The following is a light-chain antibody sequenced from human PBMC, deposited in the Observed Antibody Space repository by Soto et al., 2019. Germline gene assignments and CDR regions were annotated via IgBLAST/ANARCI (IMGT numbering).Light chain of an antibody. J-gene: IGLJ1*01. V-gene: IGLV2-14*03. CDR1: SSDVGGYNY. CDR2: DVN. Sequence: QSALTQPASVSGSPGQSITISCTGTSSDVGGYNYVSWYQHNPGKAPKLMMYDVNNRPSGVSNRFSGSKSGNAASLTISGLQAEDEADFCKSYTRSSPYVFGTGTKLTVL. CDR3: KSYTRSSPYV.